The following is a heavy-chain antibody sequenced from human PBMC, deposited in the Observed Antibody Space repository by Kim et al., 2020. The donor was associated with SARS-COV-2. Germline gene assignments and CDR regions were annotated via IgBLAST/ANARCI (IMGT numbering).Heavy chain of an antibody. V-gene: IGHV1-2*04. CDR2: INPNSGGT. CDR3: AKPRNEWELLSLDY. Sequence: ASVKVSCKASGYTFTGYYMHWVRQAPGQGLEWMGWINPNSGGTNYAQKFQGWVTMTRDTSISTAYMELSRLRSDDTAVYYCAKPRNEWELLSLDYWGQGTLVTVSS. J-gene: IGHJ4*02. CDR1: GYTFTGYY. D-gene: IGHD1-26*01.